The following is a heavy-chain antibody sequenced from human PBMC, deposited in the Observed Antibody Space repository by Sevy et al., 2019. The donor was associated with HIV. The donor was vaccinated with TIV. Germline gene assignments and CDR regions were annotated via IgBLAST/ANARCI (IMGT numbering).Heavy chain of an antibody. V-gene: IGHV4-59*01. Sequence: SETLSLTCTVSGGSTSTYNWNWIRQPPGKGLEWIGYISDSGFSNDNPALRSRVTISIDTSKNQFSLRLTSVSAADTAVYYCARGGGRTDWGMDVWGPGTTVTVSS. J-gene: IGHJ6*02. CDR3: ARGGGRTDWGMDV. D-gene: IGHD1-1*01. CDR1: GGSTSTYN. CDR2: ISDSGFS.